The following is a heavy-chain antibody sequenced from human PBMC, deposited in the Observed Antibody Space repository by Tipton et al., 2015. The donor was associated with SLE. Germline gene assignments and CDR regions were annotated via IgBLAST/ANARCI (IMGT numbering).Heavy chain of an antibody. D-gene: IGHD6-13*01. J-gene: IGHJ4*02. V-gene: IGHV4-34*01. Sequence: TLSLTCAVYGASFSGYYWNWIRQSPRKGLEWIGEISPSGSINYNPSLKSRVTISVDTSKNQFSLNVSSVTAADTAVYYCASRYSSSWYYFDYWGEGTLVTVSS. CDR2: ISPSGSI. CDR3: ASRYSSSWYYFDY. CDR1: GASFSGYY.